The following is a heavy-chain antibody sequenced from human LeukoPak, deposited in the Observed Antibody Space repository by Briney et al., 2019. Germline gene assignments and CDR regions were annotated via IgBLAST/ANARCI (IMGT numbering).Heavy chain of an antibody. V-gene: IGHV4-39*01. CDR3: ARGHVDGDYSGGYFT. CDR2: IFYSGKT. D-gene: IGHD4-17*01. J-gene: IGHJ5*02. CDR1: GGSIGSRKYY. Sequence: SETLSLTCTVSGGSIGSRKYYWGWVRQPPGKGLEWIASIFYSGKTFYNPSLRSRVTMSVDTSNNQFSLNLRSVTAADTAVYYCARGHVDGDYSGGYFTWGQGTLVTVSS.